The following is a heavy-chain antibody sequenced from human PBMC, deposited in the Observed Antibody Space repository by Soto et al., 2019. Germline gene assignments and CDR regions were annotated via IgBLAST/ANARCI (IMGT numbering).Heavy chain of an antibody. J-gene: IGHJ6*02. V-gene: IGHV3-21*01. D-gene: IGHD3-9*01. CDR2: ISSSSSYI. CDR1: GFTFSSYS. Sequence: PGGSLRLSCAASGFTFSSYSMNWVRQAPGKGLEWVSSISSSSSYIYYADSVKGRFTISRDNAKNSLYLQMNSLRAEDTAVYYCARETGYYRYYSYYGMDVWGQGTTATVSS. CDR3: ARETGYYRYYSYYGMDV.